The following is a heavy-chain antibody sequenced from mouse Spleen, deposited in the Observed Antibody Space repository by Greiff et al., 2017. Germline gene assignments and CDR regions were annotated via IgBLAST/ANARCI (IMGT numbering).Heavy chain of an antibody. CDR3: ARQNWDEGSMDY. CDR1: GFTFSSYG. CDR2: ISSGGSYT. D-gene: IGHD4-1*01. J-gene: IGHJ4*01. Sequence: EVKLMESGGDLVKPGGSLKLSCAASGFTFSSYGMSWVRQTPDKRLEWVATISSGGSYTYYPDSVKGRFTISRDNAKNTLYLQMSSLKSEDTAMYYCARQNWDEGSMDYWGQGTSVTVSS. V-gene: IGHV5-6*01.